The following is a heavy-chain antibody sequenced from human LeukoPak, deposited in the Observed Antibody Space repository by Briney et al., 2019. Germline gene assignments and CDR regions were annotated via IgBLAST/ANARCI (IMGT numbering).Heavy chain of an antibody. Sequence: GGSLRLSCAASGFTFSSYSMNWVRQAPGKGLEWVSSISSSSSYIYYADSVKGRFTISRDNSKNTLYLQMNSLRAEDTAVYYCAKGPSKAVAGTFFDYWGQGTLVTVSS. V-gene: IGHV3-21*04. CDR1: GFTFSSYS. J-gene: IGHJ4*02. CDR2: ISSSSSYI. CDR3: AKGPSKAVAGTFFDY. D-gene: IGHD6-19*01.